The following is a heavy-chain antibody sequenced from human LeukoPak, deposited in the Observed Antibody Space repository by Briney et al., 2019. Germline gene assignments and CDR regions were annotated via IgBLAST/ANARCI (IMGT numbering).Heavy chain of an antibody. CDR3: AKNVSRVY. CDR1: GFIFSSYD. D-gene: IGHD3-10*02. V-gene: IGHV3-30*02. J-gene: IGHJ4*02. Sequence: GGSLRLSCAASGFIFSSYDIHWVRQAPGKGLEWVAFIQSDGNNKYYADSVKGRFTISRDNSKNTLYPQMNSLRAGDTAVYYCAKNVSRVYWGQGTLVTVSS. CDR2: IQSDGNNK.